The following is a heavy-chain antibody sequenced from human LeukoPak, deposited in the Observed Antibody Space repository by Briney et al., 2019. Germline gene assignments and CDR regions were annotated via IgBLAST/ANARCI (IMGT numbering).Heavy chain of an antibody. CDR3: ARQPLGSLNWFDP. CDR2: IYYSGST. J-gene: IGHJ5*02. V-gene: IGHV4-59*08. D-gene: IGHD3-16*01. CDR1: GGSVSSYY. Sequence: PSETLSLTCTVSGGSVSSYYWSWIRQPPGKGLEWIGYIYYSGSTNYNPSLKSRVTISVDTSKNQFSLKLSSVTAADTAVYYCARQPLGSLNWFDPWGQGTLVTVSS.